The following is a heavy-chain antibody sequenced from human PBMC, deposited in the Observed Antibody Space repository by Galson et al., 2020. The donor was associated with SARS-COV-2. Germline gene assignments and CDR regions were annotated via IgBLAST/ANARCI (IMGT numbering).Heavy chain of an antibody. D-gene: IGHD6-19*01. CDR3: ADRPSGWCFHVDN. J-gene: IGHJ4*02. CDR1: GFSLATRGVG. V-gene: IGHV2-5*01. CDR2: IYWNDDK. Sequence: SGPTLVKPTQTLTLTCSFSGFSLATRGVGVGWIRQPPGKAPEWIALIYWNDDKRYSPSAESRLTITKDTSKNQVVLTMTNMDPVDTGTYYCADRPSGWCFHVDNWGEGTLVTVSS.